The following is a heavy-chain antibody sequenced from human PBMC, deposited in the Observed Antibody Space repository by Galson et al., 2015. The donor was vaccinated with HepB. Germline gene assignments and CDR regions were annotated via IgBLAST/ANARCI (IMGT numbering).Heavy chain of an antibody. V-gene: IGHV3-23*01. CDR1: GFTFSNNA. CDR2: ISGSGGST. D-gene: IGHD3-22*01. CDR3: AKDFADYTFGYDV. J-gene: IGHJ4*02. Sequence: SLRLSCAGSGFTFSNNAMSWVRQAPGKGLEWVSSISGSGGSTHFADSVEGRFTISRDNSEDTLYLQLDSPRVEDTAVYYCAKDFADYTFGYDVWGRGTRVTVSS.